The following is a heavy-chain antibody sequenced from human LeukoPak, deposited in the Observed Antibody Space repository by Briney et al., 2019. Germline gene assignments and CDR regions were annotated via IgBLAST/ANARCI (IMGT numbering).Heavy chain of an antibody. Sequence: ASVEVSCKASGGTFSSYAISWVRQAPGQGLEWMGGIIPIFGTANYAQKFQGRVTITADESTSTAYMELSSLRSEDTAVYYCARSITMVRGVPSYGMDVWGKGTTVTVSS. CDR1: GGTFSSYA. J-gene: IGHJ6*04. CDR2: IIPIFGTA. CDR3: ARSITMVRGVPSYGMDV. V-gene: IGHV1-69*01. D-gene: IGHD3-10*01.